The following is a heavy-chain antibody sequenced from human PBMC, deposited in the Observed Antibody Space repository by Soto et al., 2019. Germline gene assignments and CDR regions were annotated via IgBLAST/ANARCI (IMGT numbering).Heavy chain of an antibody. J-gene: IGHJ4*02. Sequence: SETLSLTCSVSAGSINSYWWSWIRQPAGKGLEWIGRVYSSGTTDYNPSLSSRATLSVETSKNQFSLKLSSVTAADTAVYYWARDIGSYAYGEGYRGQGIQVTVSS. CDR1: AGSINSYW. V-gene: IGHV4-4*07. CDR3: ARDIGSYAYGEGY. CDR2: VYSSGTT. D-gene: IGHD3-10*01.